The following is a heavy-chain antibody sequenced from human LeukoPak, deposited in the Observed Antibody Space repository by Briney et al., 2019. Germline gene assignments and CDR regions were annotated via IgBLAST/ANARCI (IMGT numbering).Heavy chain of an antibody. V-gene: IGHV4-59*01. CDR3: ARGGVATI. CDR2: IYYSGST. J-gene: IGHJ4*02. CDR1: GGSISSYY. Sequence: PSETLSLTYTVSGGSISSYYWSWIRQPPGKGLEWIGYIYYSGSTNYNPSLKSRVTISVDTSKDQFSLKLSSVTAADTAVYYCARGGVATIWGQGTLVTVSS. D-gene: IGHD5-12*01.